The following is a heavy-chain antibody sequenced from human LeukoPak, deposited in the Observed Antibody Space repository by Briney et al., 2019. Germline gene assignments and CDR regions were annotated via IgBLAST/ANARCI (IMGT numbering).Heavy chain of an antibody. CDR2: ISSSGSTI. D-gene: IGHD5-24*01. CDR1: GLTFSSYE. CDR3: ARAANNLDV. J-gene: IGHJ6*02. V-gene: IGHV3-48*03. Sequence: GGSLRLSCAASGLTFSSYEMNWVRQAPGKGLEWVSYISSSGSTIYYADSVKGRFTISRDNAKNSLYLQMNSLRAEDSAVYYCARAANNLDVWGQGTTVTVSS.